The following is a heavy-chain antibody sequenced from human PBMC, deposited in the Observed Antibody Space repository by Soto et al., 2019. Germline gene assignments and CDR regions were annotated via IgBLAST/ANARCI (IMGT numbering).Heavy chain of an antibody. Sequence: SETLSLTCTVSGGSISSYYWSWIRQPPGKGLEWIGYIYYSGSTNYNPSLKSRVTISVDTSKNQFSLKLSSVTAADTAVYYCARTQAGYDFWSGYYRSPVEYYYYYMDVWGKGTTVTVSS. CDR3: ARTQAGYDFWSGYYRSPVEYYYYYMDV. CDR1: GGSISSYY. V-gene: IGHV4-59*01. J-gene: IGHJ6*03. D-gene: IGHD3-3*01. CDR2: IYYSGST.